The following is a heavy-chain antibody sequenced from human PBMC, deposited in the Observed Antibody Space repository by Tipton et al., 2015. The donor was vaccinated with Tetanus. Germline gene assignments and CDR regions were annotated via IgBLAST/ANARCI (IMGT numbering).Heavy chain of an antibody. CDR2: IRSNAYGGAT. CDR1: GFTSDNYA. J-gene: IGHJ4*02. Sequence: SLRLSCRGSGFTSDNYAMSWFRQAPGKGLEWLGFIRSNAYGGATEYAASVRGRFIISRDDSRTIAYLQMNSLKTEDTAVYYCTRDGGWEYYFDYWGQGTLVTVSS. D-gene: IGHD1-26*01. CDR3: TRDGGWEYYFDY. V-gene: IGHV3-49*03.